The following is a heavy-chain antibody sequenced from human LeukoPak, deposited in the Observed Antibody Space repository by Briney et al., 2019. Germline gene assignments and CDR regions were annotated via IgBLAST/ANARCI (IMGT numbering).Heavy chain of an antibody. CDR2: IYSGGST. CDR3: ARVVTMVRGVKGNWFDP. J-gene: IGHJ5*02. Sequence: PRGSLRLSCAASGFTVSSNYMSWVRQAPGKGLEWVSVIYSGGSTYYADSVKGRFTIPRHNSKNTLYLQMNSLRAEDTAVYYCARVVTMVRGVKGNWFDPWGQGTLVTVSS. CDR1: GFTVSSNY. D-gene: IGHD3-10*01. V-gene: IGHV3-53*04.